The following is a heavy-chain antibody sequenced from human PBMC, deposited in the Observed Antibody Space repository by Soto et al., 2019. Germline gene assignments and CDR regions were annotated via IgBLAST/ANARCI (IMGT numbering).Heavy chain of an antibody. CDR2: FDPEDGET. CDR3: ATRTVGATAYYYYYGMDV. CDR1: GYTLTELS. D-gene: IGHD1-26*01. V-gene: IGHV1-24*01. Sequence: ASVKVSCKVSGYTLTELSMHWVRQAPGKGLEWMGGFDPEDGETIYAQKFQGRVTMTEDTSTDTAYMELSSLRSEDTAVYYCATRTVGATAYYYYYGMDVWGQGNTVTVSS. J-gene: IGHJ6*02.